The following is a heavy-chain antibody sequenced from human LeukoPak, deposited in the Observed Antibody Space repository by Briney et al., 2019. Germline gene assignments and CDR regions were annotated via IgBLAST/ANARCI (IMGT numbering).Heavy chain of an antibody. J-gene: IGHJ3*02. Sequence: GGSLRLSCVVSGFSLRTSAMSWVRQAPGKGLEWVTTIRGGGFSRYYADSVKGRVSIFRDDSKNTVSLEVDNLGVEDTAIYYCAKHKGGGLGNDAFDMWGPGTMLIVSS. CDR3: AKHKGGGLGNDAFDM. D-gene: IGHD2-15*01. CDR2: IRGGGFSR. CDR1: GFSLRTSA. V-gene: IGHV3-23*01.